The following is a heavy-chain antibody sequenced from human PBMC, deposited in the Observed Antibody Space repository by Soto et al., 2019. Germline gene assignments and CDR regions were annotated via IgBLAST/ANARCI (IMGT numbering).Heavy chain of an antibody. V-gene: IGHV1-8*01. D-gene: IGHD1-1*01. CDR1: GYTFTSYD. Sequence: ASVKVSCKASGYTFTSYDIYWVRQATGQGLEWMGWMNPNAGNSGYAQKFQGRVTVTSDTSINTVHMELSSLRSEDTAVYYCARRAETNGWNGFGADKYYFDFWGQGTLVTVSS. CDR2: MNPNAGNS. CDR3: ARRAETNGWNGFGADKYYFDF. J-gene: IGHJ4*02.